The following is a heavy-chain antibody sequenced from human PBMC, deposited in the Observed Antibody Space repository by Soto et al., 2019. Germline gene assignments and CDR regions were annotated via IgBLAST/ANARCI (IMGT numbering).Heavy chain of an antibody. V-gene: IGHV3-21*01. Sequence: EVQLVESGGGLVKPGGSLRLSCAASGFTFSSYSMNWVRQAPGKGLEWVSSISSSSSYIYYADSVKGRFTISRDNAKNTRHRKMNSLRAEDTAVYSCARDRGRDLKSFDIWGQGTMVTVSS. CDR3: ARDRGRDLKSFDI. J-gene: IGHJ3*02. D-gene: IGHD3-16*01. CDR2: ISSSSSYI. CDR1: GFTFSSYS.